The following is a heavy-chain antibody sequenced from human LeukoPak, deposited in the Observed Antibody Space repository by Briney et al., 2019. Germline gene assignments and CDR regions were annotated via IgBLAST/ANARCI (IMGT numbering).Heavy chain of an antibody. CDR2: ISPTCAGR. D-gene: IGHD4-17*01. CDR1: GFDFSNTG. Sequence: GGSLRLSCVASGFDFSNTGMTWVRQAPGRGLEWVSTISPTCAGRHYLDSVKGRFTISIDNSKNTLSLEINSLRADDTATYYCARDAGGAWPFDYWGQGTRVIVSS. J-gene: IGHJ4*02. V-gene: IGHV3-23*01. CDR3: ARDAGGAWPFDY.